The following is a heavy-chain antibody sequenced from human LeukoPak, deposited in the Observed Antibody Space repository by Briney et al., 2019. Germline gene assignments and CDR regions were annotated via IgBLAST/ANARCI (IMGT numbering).Heavy chain of an antibody. J-gene: IGHJ4*02. CDR2: INPDGSNM. D-gene: IGHD3-3*01. CDR1: GFSFSSYW. V-gene: IGHV3-7*01. Sequence: GALRLSCAASGFSFSSYWMSWVRQAPGKGLEWVANINPDGSNMLYVDSVKGRFTISRDNAKNSLYLQMNNLRAEDTAVYFCVSGFLQWLYWGQGTLVTVSS. CDR3: VSGFLQWLY.